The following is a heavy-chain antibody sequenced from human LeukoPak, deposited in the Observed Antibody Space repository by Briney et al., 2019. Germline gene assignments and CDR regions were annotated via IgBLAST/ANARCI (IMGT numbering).Heavy chain of an antibody. D-gene: IGHD3-16*02. J-gene: IGHJ3*02. CDR2: ITNSGNSK. CDR1: EFTFSSYS. CDR3: AKEYGDYVWGSYRYTRERAFDI. Sequence: GGSLRLSCAASEFTFSSYSMNWVRQAPGKGLEWVSYITNSGNSKSYADSVKGRFTISRDNTKNSLYLQMNSLRAEDTAVYYCAKEYGDYVWGSYRYTRERAFDIWGQGTMVTVSS. V-gene: IGHV3-48*01.